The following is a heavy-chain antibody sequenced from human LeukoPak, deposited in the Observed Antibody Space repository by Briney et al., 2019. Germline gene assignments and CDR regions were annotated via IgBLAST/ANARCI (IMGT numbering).Heavy chain of an antibody. V-gene: IGHV1-2*02. J-gene: IGHJ4*02. CDR1: GYTFTGYF. CDR2: ILPNTGGT. D-gene: IGHD4-17*01. Sequence: APVKVSCKASGYTFTGYFLHWVRQARGQGLEWMGWILPNTGGTHYAQKFQGRVTVTRDTSISTAYMEVSRLTSDDTAVYYCARKGEHYGDYDYWGQGTLVTVSS. CDR3: ARKGEHYGDYDY.